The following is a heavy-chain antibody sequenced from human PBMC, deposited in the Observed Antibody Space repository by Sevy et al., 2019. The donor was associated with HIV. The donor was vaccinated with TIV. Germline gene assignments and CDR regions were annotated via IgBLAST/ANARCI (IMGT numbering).Heavy chain of an antibody. CDR2: ISGSGGSA. V-gene: IGHV3-23*01. J-gene: IGHJ5*02. CDR3: AKGLRGTTTNNWFDP. Sequence: GGSLRLSCAASGFTFSSYAMSWVRQAPGKGLEWVSTISGSGGSAYYAVSVKGRFTISIDNSKNTLFLQMHSLRAEDTAVYYCAKGLRGTTTNNWFDPWGQGSLVTVSS. CDR1: GFTFSSYA. D-gene: IGHD4-17*01.